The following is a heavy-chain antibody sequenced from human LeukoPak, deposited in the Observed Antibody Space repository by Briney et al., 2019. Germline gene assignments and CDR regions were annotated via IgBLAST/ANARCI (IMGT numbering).Heavy chain of an antibody. CDR3: AKTSYGSGSYYIRERYFDY. Sequence: GGSLRLSRAASGFTSSSYEMNWVRQAPGKGLGWVSYISSSGSTIYYADSVKGRFTISRANAKNSLYLQMNSLRAEDTAVYYCAKTSYGSGSYYIRERYFDYWGQGTLVTVSS. D-gene: IGHD3-10*01. CDR1: GFTSSSYE. V-gene: IGHV3-48*03. CDR2: ISSSGSTI. J-gene: IGHJ4*02.